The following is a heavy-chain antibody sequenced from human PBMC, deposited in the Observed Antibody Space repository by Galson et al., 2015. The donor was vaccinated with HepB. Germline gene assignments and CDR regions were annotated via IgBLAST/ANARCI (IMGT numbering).Heavy chain of an antibody. CDR3: ARDYYDSSGYYSPGWFDP. D-gene: IGHD3-22*01. Sequence: SVKVSCKASGYTFTSYGISWARQAPGQGLEWMGWISAYNGNTNYAQKLQGRVTMTTDTSTSTAYMELRSLRSDDTAVYYCARDYYDSSGYYSPGWFDPWGQGTLVTVSS. CDR1: GYTFTSYG. CDR2: ISAYNGNT. V-gene: IGHV1-18*01. J-gene: IGHJ5*02.